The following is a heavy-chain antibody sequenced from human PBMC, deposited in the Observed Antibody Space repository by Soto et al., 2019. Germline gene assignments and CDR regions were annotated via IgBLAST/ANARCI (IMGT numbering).Heavy chain of an antibody. CDR2: ISGSGGTT. D-gene: IGHD2-2*01. V-gene: IGHV3-23*01. J-gene: IGHJ4*02. CDR1: GFTSRNYA. CDR3: AKDRSSTSCYAFDY. Sequence: EVQLLESGGGLVQPGGSLRLSCAASGFTSRNYAMSWARQAPGKGLEWVSAISGSGGTTHYADSVKARFTISRDNSKNTLYLQMNSLRVEDTAVYYCAKDRSSTSCYAFDYWGQGSLVTVSS.